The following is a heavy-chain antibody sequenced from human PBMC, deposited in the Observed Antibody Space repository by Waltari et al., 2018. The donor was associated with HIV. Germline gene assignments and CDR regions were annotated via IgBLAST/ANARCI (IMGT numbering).Heavy chain of an antibody. CDR2: IYYSGRT. D-gene: IGHD3-10*01. V-gene: IGHV4-39*01. CDR3: ARHGGTMVRGVTQAWFDP. CDR1: GGSISSSSYY. J-gene: IGHJ5*02. Sequence: QLQLQESGPGLVKPSETLSLTCTVSGGSISSSSYYWGWIRQPPGKGLEWIGSIYYSGRTYYNPSLKSRVTISVDTSKNQFSLKLGSVTAADTAVYYCARHGGTMVRGVTQAWFDPWGQGTLVTVSS.